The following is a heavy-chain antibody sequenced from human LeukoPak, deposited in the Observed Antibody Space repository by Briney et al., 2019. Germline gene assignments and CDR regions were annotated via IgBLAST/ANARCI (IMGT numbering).Heavy chain of an antibody. CDR3: AARIAARLETYYYDSSEDY. CDR1: GGTFSIYA. J-gene: IGHJ4*02. V-gene: IGHV1-69*04. Sequence: SVKVSCRASGGTFSIYAISRVRQAPGQGLEWMGRIIPILGIANYAQKFQGRVTITADKSTSTAYMELSSLRSEDTAVYYCAARIAARLETYYYDSSEDYWGQGTLVTVSS. CDR2: IIPILGIA. D-gene: IGHD3-22*01.